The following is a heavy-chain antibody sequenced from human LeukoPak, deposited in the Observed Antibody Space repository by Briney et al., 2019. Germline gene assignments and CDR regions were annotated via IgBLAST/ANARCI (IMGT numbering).Heavy chain of an antibody. CDR1: GGSFSGYY. J-gene: IGHJ6*03. CDR3: ARVGAPTAIYYYYMDV. CDR2: INHSGST. Sequence: PSETLSLTCAVYGGSFSGYYWSWIRQPPGKGLEWIGEINHSGSTNYNPSLKSRVTISVDTSKNQFSLKLSSVTAADTAVYYCARVGAPTAIYYYYMDVWGKGTTVTISS. V-gene: IGHV4-34*01. D-gene: IGHD3-16*01.